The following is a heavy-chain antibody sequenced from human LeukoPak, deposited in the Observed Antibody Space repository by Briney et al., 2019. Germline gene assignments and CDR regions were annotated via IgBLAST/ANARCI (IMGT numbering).Heavy chain of an antibody. V-gene: IGHV3-23*01. J-gene: IGHJ4*02. CDR1: GFTFSSYG. CDR3: AKDITYGSGSYYKRFDY. CDR2: ISGSGGST. Sequence: GSLRLSCAASGFTFSSYGMSWVRQAPGKGLEWVSAISGSGGSTYYADSVKGRFTISRDNSKNTLYLQMNSLRAEDTALYYCAKDITYGSGSYYKRFDYWGQGTLVTVSS. D-gene: IGHD3-10*01.